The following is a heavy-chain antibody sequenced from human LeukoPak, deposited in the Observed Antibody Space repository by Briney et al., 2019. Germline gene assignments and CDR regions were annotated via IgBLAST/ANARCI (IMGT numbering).Heavy chain of an antibody. Sequence: ASVKVSCKASGYTFTSYDINWVRQATGQGLEWMGWMNPNSGNTGYAQKFQGRVTVTRNTSISTAYMELSSLRSEDTAVYYCASHGSGSYWGYYYYGMDVWGQGTTVTVSS. CDR1: GYTFTSYD. CDR3: ASHGSGSYWGYYYYGMDV. V-gene: IGHV1-8*01. D-gene: IGHD3-10*01. J-gene: IGHJ6*02. CDR2: MNPNSGNT.